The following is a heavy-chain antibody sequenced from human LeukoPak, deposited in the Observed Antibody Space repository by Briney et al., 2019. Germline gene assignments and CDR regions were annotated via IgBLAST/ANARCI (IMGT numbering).Heavy chain of an antibody. CDR3: AREFDYEGVDP. CDR1: GGSISSYY. V-gene: IGHV4-59*12. CDR2: IYYSGST. Sequence: SETLSLTCTVSGGSISSYYWSWIRQPPGKGLEWIGYIYYSGSTNYNPSLKSRVYISVDTSKNQFSLELSSLTAADTAVYYCAREFDYEGVDPWGQGTLVTVSS. D-gene: IGHD4-17*01. J-gene: IGHJ5*02.